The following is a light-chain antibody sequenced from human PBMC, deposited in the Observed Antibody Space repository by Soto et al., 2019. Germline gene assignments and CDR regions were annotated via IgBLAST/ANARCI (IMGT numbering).Light chain of an antibody. CDR3: QQRSNWPPWT. CDR1: QSVSSY. J-gene: IGKJ1*01. V-gene: IGKV3-11*01. Sequence: EIVLTQSPATLSLSPGERATLSCRASQSVSSYLAWYQQKPDQAPRLLIYDASNRATGIPARFSGSESGTDFPLTISSLEPEDFAVYHCQQRSNWPPWTFGQGSKVDTK. CDR2: DAS.